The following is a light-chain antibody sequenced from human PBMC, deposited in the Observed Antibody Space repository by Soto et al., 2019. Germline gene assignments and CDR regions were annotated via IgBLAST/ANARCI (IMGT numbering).Light chain of an antibody. V-gene: IGLV1-40*01. CDR2: GNS. CDR3: QSYDSSLSAPYV. CDR1: SSNIGAGYD. Sequence: QSVLTQPPSVSGAPGQRVTISCTGSSSNIGAGYDVHWYQQLPGTAPKLLIYGNSNRPSGVPDRFSGSKSGTSASLAITGLQAEDEAYYSCQSYDSSLSAPYVFGTGTKVTVL. J-gene: IGLJ1*01.